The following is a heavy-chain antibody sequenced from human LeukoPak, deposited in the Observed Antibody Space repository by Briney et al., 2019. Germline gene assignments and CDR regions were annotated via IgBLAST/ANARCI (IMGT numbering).Heavy chain of an antibody. CDR1: GFTFSSYG. V-gene: IGHV3-23*01. CDR2: ISGSGGST. Sequence: PGGSLRLACAASGFTFSSYGMPWVRQAPGKGLEWVSAISGSGGSTYYADSVKGRFTISRDNSKNTLYLQMNSLRAEDTAVYYCAKDAYDFWSGYHHDYFDYWGQGTLVTVSS. J-gene: IGHJ4*02. D-gene: IGHD3-3*01. CDR3: AKDAYDFWSGYHHDYFDY.